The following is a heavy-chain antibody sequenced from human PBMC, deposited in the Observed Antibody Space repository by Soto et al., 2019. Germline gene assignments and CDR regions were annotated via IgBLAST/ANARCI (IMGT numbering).Heavy chain of an antibody. V-gene: IGHV4-59*01. CDR1: GGSISSYY. CDR2: IYYSGST. D-gene: IGHD6-13*01. CDR3: ARFDLAAAGTGGWFDP. Sequence: PSETLSLTCTVSGGSISSYYWSWIRQPPGKGLEWIGYIYYSGSTNYSPSLKSRVTISVDTSKNQFSLKLSSVTAADTAVYYCARFDLAAAGTGGWFDPWGQGTLVTVSS. J-gene: IGHJ5*02.